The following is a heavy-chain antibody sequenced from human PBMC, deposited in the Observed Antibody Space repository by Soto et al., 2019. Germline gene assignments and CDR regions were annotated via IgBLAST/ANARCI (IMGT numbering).Heavy chain of an antibody. D-gene: IGHD3-22*01. V-gene: IGHV1-69*02. CDR2: VIPILGIA. J-gene: IGHJ3*02. Sequence: SALKFSCQASGDTFSSSTISCLRQAPGQGLEGMGRVIPILGIANHAQKFQGRVTIRADKSTSTAYMELSSLRCEDTAVDYCACLNYDRSGYYYDSHAFDTWGQGTLVTVSS. CDR3: ACLNYDRSGYYYDSHAFDT. CDR1: GDTFSSST.